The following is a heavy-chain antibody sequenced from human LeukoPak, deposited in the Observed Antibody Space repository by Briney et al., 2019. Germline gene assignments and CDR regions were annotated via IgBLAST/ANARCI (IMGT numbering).Heavy chain of an antibody. CDR2: IYYSGST. J-gene: IGHJ4*02. CDR1: GGSISTSSYY. CDR3: ARHSGSYYYSYFDY. D-gene: IGHD1-26*01. V-gene: IGHV4-39*01. Sequence: SETLSLTCTVSGGSISTSSYYWGWIRQPPGKGLEWIGSIYYSGSTYYDPSLKSRVTISVDTSKNQFSLKLSSVTAADTAVYYCARHSGSYYYSYFDYWGQGTLVTVSS.